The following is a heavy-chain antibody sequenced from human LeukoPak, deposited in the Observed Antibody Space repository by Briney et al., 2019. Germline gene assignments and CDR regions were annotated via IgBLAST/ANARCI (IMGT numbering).Heavy chain of an antibody. CDR1: GFTFSSYA. Sequence: GGSLRLSCAASGFTFSSYAMSWVRQAPGKGLEWVSAISGSGGSTYYADSVKGRFTISRDNSKNTLYLQMNSLRAEDTAVYYCATYDFWSGYYVLGYWGQGTLVTVSS. J-gene: IGHJ4*02. CDR3: ATYDFWSGYYVLGY. CDR2: ISGSGGST. V-gene: IGHV3-23*01. D-gene: IGHD3-3*01.